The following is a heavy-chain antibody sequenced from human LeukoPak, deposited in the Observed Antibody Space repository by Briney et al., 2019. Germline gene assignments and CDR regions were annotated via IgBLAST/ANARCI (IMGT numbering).Heavy chain of an antibody. CDR2: ISYSGST. D-gene: IGHD6-19*01. Sequence: SETLSFTCTVSGGSMSSGGYYWSWIRQHPGKGLDWIAYISYSGSTYYYPPLKGRVTMSVDTSKHQFSLELSSVTAAGTAVYYCASTNSDWFDYWGQGTLVTVSS. CDR1: GGSMSSGGYY. J-gene: IGHJ4*02. CDR3: ASTNSDWFDY. V-gene: IGHV4-31*03.